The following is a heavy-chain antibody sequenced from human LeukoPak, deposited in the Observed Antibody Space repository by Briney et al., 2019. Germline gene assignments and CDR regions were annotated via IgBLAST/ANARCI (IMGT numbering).Heavy chain of an antibody. CDR1: GFTFNNYG. D-gene: IGHD2-2*01. J-gene: IGHJ4*02. CDR3: AKGPLRGTAAAIDY. CDR2: ISYDGRNK. Sequence: RPGGSLRLSCAASGFTFNNYGMHWVRQAPGKGLEWVAVISYDGRNKHYPDSVKGRLTISRDISTDTLWLQMDSLRTEDTAVYYCAKGPLRGTAAAIDYWGQGTLVTVSS. V-gene: IGHV3-30*18.